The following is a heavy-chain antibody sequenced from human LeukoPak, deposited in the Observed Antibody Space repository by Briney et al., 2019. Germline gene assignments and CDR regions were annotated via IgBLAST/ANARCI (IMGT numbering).Heavy chain of an antibody. CDR1: GYTFTSYG. J-gene: IGHJ3*02. CDR3: ARESLNYYDSSADDAFDI. CDR2: ISAYNGNT. V-gene: IGHV1-18*01. D-gene: IGHD3-22*01. Sequence: GASVKVSCKASGYTFTSYGISWGRQAPGQGLEWMGWISAYNGNTNYAQKLQGRVTMTTDTSTSTAYMELRSLRSDDTAVYYCARESLNYYDSSADDAFDIWGQGTMVTVSS.